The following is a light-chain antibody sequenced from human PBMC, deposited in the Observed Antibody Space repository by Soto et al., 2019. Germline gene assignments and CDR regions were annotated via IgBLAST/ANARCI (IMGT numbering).Light chain of an antibody. J-gene: IGKJ1*01. V-gene: IGKV3-15*01. Sequence: EIVMTQSPATLSVSPWERVTLSCRASQSVSSNLAWYQQKPGQAPRLLIYGASTRATGIPARFSGSGSGTEFTLTISSLQSEDFAVYYCQHYNNWPRTFGQGTKVEIK. CDR2: GAS. CDR3: QHYNNWPRT. CDR1: QSVSSN.